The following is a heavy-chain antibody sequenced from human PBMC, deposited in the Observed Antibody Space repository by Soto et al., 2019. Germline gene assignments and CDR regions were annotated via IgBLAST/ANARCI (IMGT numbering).Heavy chain of an antibody. D-gene: IGHD1-26*01. CDR2: VNWNGGST. CDR3: VRGASLNFDY. V-gene: IGHV3-20*04. CDR1: GFTFDDYG. Sequence: EVQLVEYGGGVLRPGGSLRLSCAASGFTFDDYGMSWARQAPGKGLEWVSGVNWNGGSTGYADSVKGRFTISRDNAKHSLYLQMNSLRAEDTAFYYCVRGASLNFDYWGQGTLVTVSS. J-gene: IGHJ4*02.